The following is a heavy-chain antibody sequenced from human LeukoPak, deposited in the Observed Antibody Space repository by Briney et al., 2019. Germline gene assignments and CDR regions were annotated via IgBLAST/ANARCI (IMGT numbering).Heavy chain of an antibody. V-gene: IGHV3-21*01. Sequence: GGSLRLSCAASGFTFSSYSMNWVRQAPGKGLEWVSSISSSSSYIYYADSVKGRFTISRDNAKNSLYLQMNSLRAEDTAVYYCARDFSDLGHYYGMDVWGKGTTVTVSS. CDR1: GFTFSSYS. CDR2: ISSSSSYI. J-gene: IGHJ6*04. D-gene: IGHD2/OR15-2a*01. CDR3: ARDFSDLGHYYGMDV.